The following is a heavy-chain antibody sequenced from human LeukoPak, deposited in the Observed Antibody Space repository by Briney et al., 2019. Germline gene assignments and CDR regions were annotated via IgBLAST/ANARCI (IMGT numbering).Heavy chain of an antibody. CDR1: GFSLSTSGVG. CDR3: AHRPMAYSSSWYYFDY. V-gene: IGHV2-5*02. CDR2: IYWDDDK. D-gene: IGHD6-13*01. J-gene: IGHJ4*02. Sequence: SGPTLVKPTQTLTLTCTFSGFSLSTSGVGVGWIRQPPGKALEWLALIYWDDDKRYSPSLKSRLTITKDTSKNQVVLTMTNMDPVDTATYYCAHRPMAYSSSWYYFDYWGQGTLVTVSS.